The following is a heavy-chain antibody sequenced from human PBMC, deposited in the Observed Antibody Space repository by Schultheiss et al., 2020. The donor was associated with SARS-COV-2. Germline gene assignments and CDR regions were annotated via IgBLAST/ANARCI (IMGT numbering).Heavy chain of an antibody. D-gene: IGHD2-2*01. J-gene: IGHJ5*02. CDR1: GFTFSSYD. V-gene: IGHV3-23*01. Sequence: GGSLRLSCAACGFTFSSYDMHWVRQATGKGLVWVSAISGSGGSTYYADSVKGRFTISRDNSKNTLYLQMNSLRAEDTAVYYCARESSSTSRWFDPWGQGTLVTVSS. CDR2: ISGSGGST. CDR3: ARESSSTSRWFDP.